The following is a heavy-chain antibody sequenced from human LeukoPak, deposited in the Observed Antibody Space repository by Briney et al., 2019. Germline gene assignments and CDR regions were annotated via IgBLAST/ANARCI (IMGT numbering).Heavy chain of an antibody. D-gene: IGHD5-18*01. V-gene: IGHV4-59*12. CDR3: AREGCSYGIDY. J-gene: IGHJ4*02. CDR1: GGSISSYY. Sequence: PSGTLSLTCTVSGGSISSYYWSWIRQPPGKGLEWIGYIYYSGSTNYNPSLKSRVTISVDTSKNQFSLKLSSVTAADTAVYYCAREGCSYGIDYWGQGTLVTVSS. CDR2: IYYSGST.